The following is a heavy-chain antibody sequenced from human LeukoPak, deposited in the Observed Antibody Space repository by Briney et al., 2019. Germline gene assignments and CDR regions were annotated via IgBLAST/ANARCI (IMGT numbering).Heavy chain of an antibody. Sequence: ASVKVSCTASGYTFTSYYMHWVRQAPGQGLEWMGIINPSGGSTNYAQKFQERVTITRDMSTSTAYMELSSLRSEDTAVYYCAADPDGGGWPREMDVWGQGTTVTVSS. CDR1: GYTFTSYY. D-gene: IGHD6-19*01. J-gene: IGHJ6*02. CDR3: AADPDGGGWPREMDV. CDR2: INPSGGST. V-gene: IGHV1-46*01.